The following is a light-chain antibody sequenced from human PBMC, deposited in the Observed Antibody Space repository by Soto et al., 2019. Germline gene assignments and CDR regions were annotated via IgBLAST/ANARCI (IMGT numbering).Light chain of an antibody. CDR3: SSYTSDSTWV. J-gene: IGLJ3*02. CDR2: AVS. CDR1: RSDVGGYNY. V-gene: IGLV2-14*01. Sequence: QSVLTQPASVSGSPGQSITISCTGTRSDVGGYNYVSWYQQNPGKAPKLMIYAVSNRPSGVSNRISGSKSGNTASLTISGPRAEDEAEYFCSSYTSDSTWVFGGGTKLTVL.